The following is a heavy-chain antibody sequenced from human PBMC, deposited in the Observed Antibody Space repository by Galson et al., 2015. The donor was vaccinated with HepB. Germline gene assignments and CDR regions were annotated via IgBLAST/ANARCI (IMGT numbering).Heavy chain of an antibody. D-gene: IGHD1-26*01. V-gene: IGHV3-30*03. Sequence: SLRLSCAASGFTFSSYGMHWVRQAPGKGLEWVAVISYDGSNKYYADSVKGRFTISRDNSKNTLYLQMDSLRAEDTALYYCARVGVGGESLDYYYGIDVWGQGTSVIVSS. CDR2: ISYDGSNK. CDR1: GFTFSSYG. J-gene: IGHJ6*02. CDR3: ARVGVGGESLDYYYGIDV.